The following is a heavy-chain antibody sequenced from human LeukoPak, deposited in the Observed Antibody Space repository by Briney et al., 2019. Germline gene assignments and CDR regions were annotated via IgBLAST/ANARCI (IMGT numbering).Heavy chain of an antibody. V-gene: IGHV3-33*01. CDR2: IWYDGSNK. D-gene: IGHD1-26*01. J-gene: IGHJ3*02. CDR1: GFTFSSYG. Sequence: GGSLRLSCAASGFTFSSYGMHWVRQAPGKGLEWVAVIWYDGSNKYYADSVKGRFTISRDNSKNTLFLQMNNLRVDDTAVYYCARLVWELSPHAFDIWGQGTMVTVSS. CDR3: ARLVWELSPHAFDI.